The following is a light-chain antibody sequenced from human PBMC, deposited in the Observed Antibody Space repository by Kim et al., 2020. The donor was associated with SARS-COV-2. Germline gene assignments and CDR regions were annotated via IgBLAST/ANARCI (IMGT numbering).Light chain of an antibody. CDR2: QDT. J-gene: IGLJ1*01. V-gene: IGLV3-1*01. CDR3: QAWDSSTLYV. Sequence: SYELTQPPSVSVSPGQTANIPCSGAKLGDRYTSWYQQTPGQSPLLVIYQDTKRPSGIPERFSGSTSGNTATQTITGAQAMDEADYYCQAWDSSTLYVFG. CDR1: KLGDRY.